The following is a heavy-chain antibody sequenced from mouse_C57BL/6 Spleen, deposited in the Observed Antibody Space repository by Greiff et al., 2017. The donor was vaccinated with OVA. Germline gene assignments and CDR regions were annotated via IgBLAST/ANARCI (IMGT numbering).Heavy chain of an antibody. V-gene: IGHV1-50*01. D-gene: IGHD1-1*01. CDR1: GYTFTSYW. CDR2: IDPSDSYT. Sequence: QVQLQQPGAELVKPGASVKLSCKASGYTFTSYWMQWVKQRPGQGLEWIGEIDPSDSYTNYNQKFKGKATLTVDTSSSTAYMQLSSLTSEDSAVYYCARFQLRNYAMDYWGQGTSVTVSS. CDR3: ARFQLRNYAMDY. J-gene: IGHJ4*01.